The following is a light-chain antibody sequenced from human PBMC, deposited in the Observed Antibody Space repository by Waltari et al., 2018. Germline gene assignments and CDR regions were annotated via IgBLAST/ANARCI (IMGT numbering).Light chain of an antibody. J-gene: IGLJ2*01. Sequence: QSVLTQPPSVSGAPGQRVTISCTGSSPNFGPGYVVHWSQQLPGTAPKLLIYHTTNRPSGVPDRFSGSKSGTSASLAITGLQAEDEADYYCSSYTSSSTYVVFGGGTKLTVL. CDR3: SSYTSSSTYVV. V-gene: IGLV1-40*01. CDR1: SPNFGPGYV. CDR2: HTT.